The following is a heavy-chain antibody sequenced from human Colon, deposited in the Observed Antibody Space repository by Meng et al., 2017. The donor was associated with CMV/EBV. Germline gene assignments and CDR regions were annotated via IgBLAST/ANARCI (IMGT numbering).Heavy chain of an antibody. CDR3: AKGSSEFLYYGMDV. D-gene: IGHD3-10*01. CDR2: IKEDGSET. J-gene: IGHJ6*02. V-gene: IGHV3-7*01. CDR1: GFIFTNYW. Sequence: GESLKISCAASGFIFTNYWMSWVRQAPGKGLEWVANIKEDGSETYYVDSVMGRFTVSRDNAKNSLDLQMSSLRAEDTAVYYCAKGSSEFLYYGMDVWGQGTTVTVSS.